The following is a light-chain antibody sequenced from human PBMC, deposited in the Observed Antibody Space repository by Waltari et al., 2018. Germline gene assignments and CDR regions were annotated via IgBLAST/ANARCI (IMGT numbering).Light chain of an antibody. J-gene: IGKJ1*01. CDR1: QSISSW. CDR2: KAS. Sequence: DIQMTQSPSTLSASVGESVTITFRASQSISSWCAWYQQKPGKAPKLLIYKASSLESGVTSRFSGSGSGTEFTLTISSLQPDDFATYYCQQYNSYSRTFGQGTKVDIK. CDR3: QQYNSYSRT. V-gene: IGKV1-5*03.